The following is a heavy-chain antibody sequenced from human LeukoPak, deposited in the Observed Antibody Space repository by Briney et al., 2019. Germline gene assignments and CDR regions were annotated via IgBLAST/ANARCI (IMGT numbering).Heavy chain of an antibody. J-gene: IGHJ4*02. CDR1: GGSISSYY. CDR3: ARVTVEMAIIDY. D-gene: IGHD2-21*01. Sequence: SETLSLTCTVSGGSISSYYWSWIRQPPGKGLEWIGYIYYSGSTNYNPSLKSRVTISVDTSKNQFSLKLSSVTAADTAVYYCARVTVEMAIIDYWGQGTLVTVSS. CDR2: IYYSGST. V-gene: IGHV4-59*01.